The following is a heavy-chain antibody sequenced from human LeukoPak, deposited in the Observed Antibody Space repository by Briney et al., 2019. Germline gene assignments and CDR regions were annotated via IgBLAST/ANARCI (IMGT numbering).Heavy chain of an antibody. J-gene: IGHJ6*02. CDR3: ARSKGPYSYYGMDV. Sequence: GSLRLSCAASGFTFSTYSMNWVRQAPGKGLEWVSSISSGSNYIFYANSVKGRFTISRDNAKNSLYLQMNSPRAEDTAVYYCARSKGPYSYYGMDVWGQGTTVTVSS. CDR1: GFTFSTYS. D-gene: IGHD2-15*01. V-gene: IGHV3-21*01. CDR2: ISSGSNYI.